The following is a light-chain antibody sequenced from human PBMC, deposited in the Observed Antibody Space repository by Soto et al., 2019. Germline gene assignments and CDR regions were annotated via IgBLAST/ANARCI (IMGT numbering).Light chain of an antibody. CDR3: SAHGGTNPYV. Sequence: QSVLTQPPSASRSPGQSVAISCTGTASDIGGYSFVSWYQQHPGKAPKLLIYDVNKRPSGVPDRFSGSKSGNTASLTVSGLQAEDEAEYYCSAHGGTNPYVFGTGTKLTVL. CDR2: DVN. CDR1: ASDIGGYSF. J-gene: IGLJ1*01. V-gene: IGLV2-8*01.